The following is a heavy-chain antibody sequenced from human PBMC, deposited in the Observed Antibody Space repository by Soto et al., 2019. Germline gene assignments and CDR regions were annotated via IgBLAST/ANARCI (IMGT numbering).Heavy chain of an antibody. CDR3: ARDGGLLTASWHYDL. CDR1: GYSFTNYC. Sequence: QVQLVQSGADVKKPGTSVKVSCKAAGYSFTNYCMYWVRQAPGQGLEWMGMINPRTGSTRYAQKFPDRITLSRDWSTTSVDMELSTLISDATAVYYCARDGGLLTASWHYDLWGPGTLVTVSS. D-gene: IGHD2-15*01. J-gene: IGHJ2*01. CDR2: INPRTGST. V-gene: IGHV1-46*01.